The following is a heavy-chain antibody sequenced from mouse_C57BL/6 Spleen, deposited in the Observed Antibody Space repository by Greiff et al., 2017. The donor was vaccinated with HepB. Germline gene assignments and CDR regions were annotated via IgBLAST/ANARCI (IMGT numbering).Heavy chain of an antibody. J-gene: IGHJ1*03. CDR3: ARRVSGDFDV. CDR2: ISSGGSYT. Sequence: EVKVVESGGDLVKPGGSLKLSCAASGFTFSSYGMSCVRQTPDKRLEWVATISSGGSYTYYPDSVKGRFTISRDNAKNTLYLQMSSLKSEDTAMYYCARRVSGDFDVWGTGTTVTVSS. V-gene: IGHV5-6*02. CDR1: GFTFSSYG. D-gene: IGHD4-1*01.